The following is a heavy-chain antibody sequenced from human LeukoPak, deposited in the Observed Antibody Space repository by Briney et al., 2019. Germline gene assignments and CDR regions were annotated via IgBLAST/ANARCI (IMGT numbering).Heavy chain of an antibody. CDR1: GFTFSSYS. Sequence: PGGSLRLSCAASGFTFSSYSMNWVRQAPGKGLEWVSYISSSSSTIYYADSVKGRFTISRDNAKNSLYLQMNSLRAEDTAVYYCAREDYDFWSGYLGVAGAFDYWGQGTLVTVSS. V-gene: IGHV3-48*01. J-gene: IGHJ4*02. CDR2: ISSSSSTI. CDR3: AREDYDFWSGYLGVAGAFDY. D-gene: IGHD3-3*01.